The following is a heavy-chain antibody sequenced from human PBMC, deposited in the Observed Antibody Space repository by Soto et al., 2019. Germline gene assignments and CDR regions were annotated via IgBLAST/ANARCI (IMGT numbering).Heavy chain of an antibody. D-gene: IGHD2-21*02. Sequence: SETLSLTCGVSGGTVASSHWWSWVRQSPGGGLEWIGNVYHTGDTNFNPSLQSRVTISVDKSNNQFSLRLNSLTAADTAVYFCAREIVTAGGNNYFDPWGPGTLVTVS. J-gene: IGHJ5*02. V-gene: IGHV4-4*02. CDR3: AREIVTAGGNNYFDP. CDR1: GGTVASSHW. CDR2: VYHTGDT.